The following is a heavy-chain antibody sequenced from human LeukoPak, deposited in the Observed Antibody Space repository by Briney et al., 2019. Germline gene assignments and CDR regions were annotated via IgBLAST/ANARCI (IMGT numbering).Heavy chain of an antibody. Sequence: GGSLRLSCAASGFSVSSNYMHWVRQAPGKGLEWVSVIYGGGGTDYADSVKGRLTISRDTSTNTVYHQMNSLRAEDTAVYYCARSRLGYSNFDFWGQGALVTVSS. V-gene: IGHV3-53*01. CDR2: IYGGGGT. CDR3: ARSRLGYSNFDF. CDR1: GFSVSSNY. D-gene: IGHD4-11*01. J-gene: IGHJ4*02.